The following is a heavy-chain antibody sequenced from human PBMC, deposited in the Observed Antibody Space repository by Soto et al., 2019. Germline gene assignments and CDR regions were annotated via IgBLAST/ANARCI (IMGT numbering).Heavy chain of an antibody. CDR3: ARFGVGGHWFDP. V-gene: IGHV1-69*02. CDR1: GGTFSSYT. J-gene: IGHJ5*02. Sequence: QVQLVQSGAEVKKPGSSVKVSCKASGGTFSSYTISWVRQAPGQGLEWMGRIIPILGIANYAQKFQGRVTITADKSPSTAYMELSSLRSEDTAVYYCARFGVGGHWFDPWGQGTLVTVSS. D-gene: IGHD3-10*01. CDR2: IIPILGIA.